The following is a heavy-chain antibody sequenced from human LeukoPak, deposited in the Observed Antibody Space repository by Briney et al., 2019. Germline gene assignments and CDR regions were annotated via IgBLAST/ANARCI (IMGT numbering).Heavy chain of an antibody. V-gene: IGHV3-21*01. Sequence: GGSLRLSCAASGFTFSSYGMSWVRQAPGKGLEWVSSISSSSSYIYYADSVKGRFTISRDNAKNTLYLQMNSLRAEDTAVYYCARVNDYVYYWGQGTLVTVSS. CDR3: ARVNDYVYY. J-gene: IGHJ4*02. CDR2: ISSSSSYI. CDR1: GFTFSSYG.